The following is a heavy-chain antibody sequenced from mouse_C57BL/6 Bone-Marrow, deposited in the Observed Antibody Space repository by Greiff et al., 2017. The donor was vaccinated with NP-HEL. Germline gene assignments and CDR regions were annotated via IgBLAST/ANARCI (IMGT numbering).Heavy chain of an antibody. Sequence: EVQLQQSGPELVKPGASVKISCKASGYTFTDYYMNWVKQSHGKSLEWIGDINPNNGGTSYNQKFKGTATLTVDKSSSTAYMELRSLTSEYSAVYYCARRGRQLRLPWLAYWGQGTLVTVSA. V-gene: IGHV1-26*01. CDR2: INPNNGGT. CDR1: GYTFTDYY. D-gene: IGHD3-2*02. CDR3: ARRGRQLRLPWLAY. J-gene: IGHJ3*01.